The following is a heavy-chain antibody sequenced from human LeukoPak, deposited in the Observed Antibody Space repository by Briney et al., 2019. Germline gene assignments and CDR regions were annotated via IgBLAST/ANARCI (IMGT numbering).Heavy chain of an antibody. CDR3: ARESSSWYWFDP. D-gene: IGHD6-13*01. CDR1: DGSFSDHY. V-gene: IGHV4-30-4*01. Sequence: SETLSLTCAVYDGSFSDHYWSWIRQPPGKGLEWIGYIYYSGSTYYNPSLKSRVTISVDTSKNQFSLKLSSVTAADTAVYYCARESSSWYWFDPWGQGTLVTVSS. J-gene: IGHJ5*02. CDR2: IYYSGST.